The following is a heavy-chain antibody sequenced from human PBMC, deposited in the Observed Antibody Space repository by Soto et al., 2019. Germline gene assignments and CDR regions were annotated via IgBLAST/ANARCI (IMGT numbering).Heavy chain of an antibody. CDR1: GLPFSSHA. V-gene: IGHV3-23*01. J-gene: IGHJ4*02. D-gene: IGHD4-17*01. CDR3: ANEIRHNDY. Sequence: EVQLLESGGGLVQPGGSLRLSCAASGLPFSSHAMSWVRQAPGKGLEWVSSISISGGNTYYADSVRGRFTISRDNSKNTLYLHMNGLTAEDTAIYICANEIRHNDYWGQGTLVTVSS. CDR2: ISISGGNT.